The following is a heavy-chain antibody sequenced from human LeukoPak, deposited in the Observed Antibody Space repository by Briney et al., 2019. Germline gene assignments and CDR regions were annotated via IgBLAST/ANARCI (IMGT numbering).Heavy chain of an antibody. Sequence: KPSETPSLTRTVSGGALSSSSYYRGWIRQPPGKGLEWIGSIYYSGSTYYNPSLKSRVTISVDTSKNQFSLKLSSVTAADTAVYYCARTPWIQLDYWGQGTLVTVSS. CDR2: IYYSGST. D-gene: IGHD5-18*01. V-gene: IGHV4-39*01. J-gene: IGHJ4*02. CDR1: GGALSSSSYY. CDR3: ARTPWIQLDY.